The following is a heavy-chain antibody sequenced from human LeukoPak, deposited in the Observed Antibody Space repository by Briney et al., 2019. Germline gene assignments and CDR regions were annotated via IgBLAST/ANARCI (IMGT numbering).Heavy chain of an antibody. J-gene: IGHJ6*02. CDR3: TTDEDWNYARKDV. CDR1: GFTFNYAW. V-gene: IGHV3-15*04. Sequence: GGSLRLSCAASGFTFNYAWMSWVRQVPGKGLEWVGQTVSEIDGGTTDYAAPVKGRFTISRDDSKSTLYLQMNSLKIEDTAVYYCTTDEDWNYARKDVWGQGATVIVSS. CDR2: TVSEIDGGTT. D-gene: IGHD1-7*01.